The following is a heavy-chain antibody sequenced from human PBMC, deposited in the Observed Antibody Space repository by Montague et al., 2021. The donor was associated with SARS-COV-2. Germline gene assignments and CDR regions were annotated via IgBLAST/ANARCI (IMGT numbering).Heavy chain of an antibody. CDR3: AMPYCTSTGCYYYYGMDV. V-gene: IGHV3-23*01. Sequence: SLRLSCAASGFTFSSYAMSWVRQAPGKGLEWVSAISGSGGSTYYADSVKGRFTISRDNSKNTLYLQMNSLRAEDTAVYYCAMPYCTSTGCYYYYGMDVGGQGTKVTVLS. CDR2: ISGSGGST. D-gene: IGHD2-2*01. CDR1: GFTFSSYA. J-gene: IGHJ6*01.